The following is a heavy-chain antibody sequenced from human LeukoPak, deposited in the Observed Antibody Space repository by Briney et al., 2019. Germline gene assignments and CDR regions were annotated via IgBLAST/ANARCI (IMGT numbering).Heavy chain of an antibody. J-gene: IGHJ3*02. CDR1: GGTHRSYA. D-gene: IGHD6-19*01. V-gene: IGHV1-69*05. CDR3: ARDSRQEGIAVSGGDAFDI. Sequence: SVQVSCQASGGTHRSYAIRWVRPAPGQGLAWMGRIIPIFGTANYAQKFQGRVTITTDESTSTAYMELSSLRSEDTAVYDCARDSRQEGIAVSGGDAFDIWGQGTMVTVSS. CDR2: IIPIFGTA.